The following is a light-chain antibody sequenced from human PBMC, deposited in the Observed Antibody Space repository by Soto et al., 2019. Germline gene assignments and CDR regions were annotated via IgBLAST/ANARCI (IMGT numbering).Light chain of an antibody. CDR1: QSVSAGH. Sequence: EIVLTQYPGTLSLSPGERATLSCRASQSVSAGHLAWYQQKPGQAPRLLIYGASSRATGIPDRFSGSGSGTDFTLTISRLEPEDFAVYFCQQYGSSPLTFGGVTKV. J-gene: IGKJ4*01. CDR2: GAS. V-gene: IGKV3-20*01. CDR3: QQYGSSPLT.